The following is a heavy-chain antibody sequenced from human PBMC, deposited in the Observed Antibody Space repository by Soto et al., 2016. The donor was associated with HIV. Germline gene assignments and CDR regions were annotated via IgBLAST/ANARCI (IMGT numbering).Heavy chain of an antibody. CDR2: IYRDGNT. Sequence: EVQLVESGGGLVQLGGSLRLSCAASGFSVSSNYMTWVRQAPGMGLEWVSIIYRDGNTYYADSVKGRFTLSRDNSKNTLYLQMNSLRAEDTAVYYCARTDYDILAGLYEKHYSYYGMDVWGQGTTVTVSS. J-gene: IGHJ6*02. V-gene: IGHV3-66*01. CDR1: GFSVSSNY. D-gene: IGHD3-9*01. CDR3: ARTDYDILAGLYEKHYSYYGMDV.